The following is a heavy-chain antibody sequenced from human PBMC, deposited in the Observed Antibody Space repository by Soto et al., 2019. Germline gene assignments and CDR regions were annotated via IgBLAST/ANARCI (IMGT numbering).Heavy chain of an antibody. CDR1: GFTFSSYG. V-gene: IGHV3-33*01. CDR3: ARDSHYYMDV. CDR2: IWYDGSNK. Sequence: QVQLVESGGGVVQPGRSLRLSCAASGFTFSSYGMHWVRQAPGKGLERVAVIWYDGSNKYYADSVKGRFTISRDNSKNTLYLQMNSLRAEDTAVYYCARDSHYYMDVWGKGTTVTVSS. J-gene: IGHJ6*03.